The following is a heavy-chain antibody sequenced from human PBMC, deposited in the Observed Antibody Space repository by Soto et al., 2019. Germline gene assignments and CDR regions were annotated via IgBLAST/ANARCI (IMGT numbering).Heavy chain of an antibody. D-gene: IGHD6-19*01. V-gene: IGHV4-59*01. CDR1: GGSFSSYF. CDR3: ASLVRTGWKIFDH. Sequence: QVQLQESGPGLVKPSETLSLTCTVSGGSFSSYFWSWIRQPPGKGLEWIGYIYYSGSTTYNPSLESRVTISVDTSKIQFSLHLTSVTAADTAVYYCASLVRTGWKIFDHWGQGALVAVSS. CDR2: IYYSGST. J-gene: IGHJ4*02.